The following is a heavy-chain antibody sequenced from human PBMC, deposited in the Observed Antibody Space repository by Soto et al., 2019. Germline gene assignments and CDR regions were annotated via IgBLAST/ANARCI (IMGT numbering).Heavy chain of an antibody. CDR2: IYPADSDT. CDR3: ARYSSTWYHGMDV. V-gene: IGHV5-51*01. J-gene: IGHJ6*01. D-gene: IGHD6-13*01. CDR1: GYSFSTYW. Sequence: EVQLVQSGAEVKKPGESLPISCKAFGYSFSTYWIGWVRQMPGKGLGWVGIIYPADSDTRYSPSFQGQVTISADKSINTAYLQWSSLKASDTAMYYCARYSSTWYHGMDVWGQGTTVTVSS.